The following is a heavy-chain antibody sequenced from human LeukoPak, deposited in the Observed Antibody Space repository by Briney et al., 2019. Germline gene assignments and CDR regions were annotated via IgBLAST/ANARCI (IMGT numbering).Heavy chain of an antibody. CDR2: FDPEYGKT. Sequence: ASVKVSCKASGGTFSNYVISWVRQAPGKGLEWMGGFDPEYGKTIYAQKFQGRVTMTEDTSTDTAYMELSSLRSEDTAVYYCATYTDAYWGQGTLVTVSS. V-gene: IGHV1-24*01. CDR1: GGTFSNYV. D-gene: IGHD3-16*01. CDR3: ATYTDAY. J-gene: IGHJ4*02.